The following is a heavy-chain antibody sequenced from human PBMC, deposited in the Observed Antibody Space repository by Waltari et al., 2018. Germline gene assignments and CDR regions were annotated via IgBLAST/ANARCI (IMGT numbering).Heavy chain of an antibody. CDR3: ARDGSLDI. CDR2: IDPNSGAT. CDR1: GYSFIDYY. Sequence: QAQLVQSGAEVKKPGASVKVSCKASGYSFIDYYMHWLRQAPGQGLEWMGWIDPNSGATKYTQRFQGRVSMTRDTSISTVYIELSRLRSDDTAVFYCARDGSLDIWGQGTTVIVSS. J-gene: IGHJ3*02. V-gene: IGHV1-2*02.